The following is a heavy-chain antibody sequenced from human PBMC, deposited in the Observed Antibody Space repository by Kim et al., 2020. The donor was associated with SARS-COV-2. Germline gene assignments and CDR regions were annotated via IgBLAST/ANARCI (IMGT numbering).Heavy chain of an antibody. J-gene: IGHJ6*02. CDR3: ARYCSSTSCPNFPSIYYYYYGMDV. D-gene: IGHD2-2*01. Sequence: ASVKVSCKASGYTFTGYYMHWVRQAPGQGLEWMGWINPNSGGTNYAQKFQGRVTMTRDTSISTAYMELSRLRSDDTAVYYCARYCSSTSCPNFPSIYYYYYGMDVWGQGTTVTVSS. CDR1: GYTFTGYY. V-gene: IGHV1-2*02. CDR2: INPNSGGT.